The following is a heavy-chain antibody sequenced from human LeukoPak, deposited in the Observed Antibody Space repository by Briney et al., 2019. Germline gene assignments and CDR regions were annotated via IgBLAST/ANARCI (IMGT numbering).Heavy chain of an antibody. D-gene: IGHD2-21*02. CDR3: TSWGDATAEYFQR. CDR1: GFTFNRCW. V-gene: IGHV3-7*01. CDR2: INPDGRDT. Sequence: GGSLRLSCVVSGFTFNRCWMNWVRQAPGKGLEWVAHINPDGRDTYYVDSVKGRFTISRDNAQNSMYLQMNSLRVEDTAVYYCTSWGDATAEYFQRWGQGTLVTVSS. J-gene: IGHJ1*01.